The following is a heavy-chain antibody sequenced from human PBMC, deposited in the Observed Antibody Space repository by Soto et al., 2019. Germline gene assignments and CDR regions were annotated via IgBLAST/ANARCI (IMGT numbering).Heavy chain of an antibody. Sequence: QVQLVESGGGVVQPGRSLRLSCAASGFTFSSYAMHWVRQAPGKGLEWVAVISYDGSNNYYADSVKGRFTISRDNSKNTLYLQMNSLRAEDTAVYYCATQDPVKALEYYFDYWGQGTLVTVSS. CDR2: ISYDGSNN. D-gene: IGHD2-15*01. CDR1: GFTFSSYA. V-gene: IGHV3-30-3*01. CDR3: ATQDPVKALEYYFDY. J-gene: IGHJ4*02.